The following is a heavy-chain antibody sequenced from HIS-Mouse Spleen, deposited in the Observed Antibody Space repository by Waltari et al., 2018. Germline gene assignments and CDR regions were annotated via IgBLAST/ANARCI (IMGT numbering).Heavy chain of an antibody. CDR3: ARDQDSSSSSFDI. D-gene: IGHD6-6*01. Sequence: QLQLQESGPGLVKPSETLSLTCTVSGGSISSSSYYWGWIRQPTGKGLEWFGRSYYSGSTYYNPTLKSRCTISVETSKNQFARKLSSVTAADTAVYYCARDQDSSSSSFDIWGQGTMVTVSS. J-gene: IGHJ3*02. CDR2: SYYSGST. V-gene: IGHV4-39*07. CDR1: GGSISSSSYY.